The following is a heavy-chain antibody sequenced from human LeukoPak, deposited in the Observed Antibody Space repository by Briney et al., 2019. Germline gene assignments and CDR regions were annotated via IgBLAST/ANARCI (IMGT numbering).Heavy chain of an antibody. CDR2: IYYSGST. D-gene: IGHD1-26*01. J-gene: IGHJ3*02. V-gene: IGHV4-59*01. CDR1: GGSISSYY. CDR3: ARAGWELLPWAFDI. Sequence: SETLSLTCTVSGGSISSYYWSWIRQPPGKGLEWIGYIYYSGSTNHNPSLKSRVTISVDTSKNQFSLKLSSVTAADTAVYYCARAGWELLPWAFDIWGQGTMVTVSS.